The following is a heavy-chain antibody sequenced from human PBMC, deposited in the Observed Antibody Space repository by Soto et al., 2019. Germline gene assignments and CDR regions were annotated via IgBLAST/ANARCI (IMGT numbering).Heavy chain of an antibody. CDR2: IYSGGST. Sequence: EVQLVESGGGLVQPGGSLRLSCAASGFTVSSNYMSWVRQAPGKGLEWVSVIYSGGSTYYADSVKGRFTISRDNSKNTLYLQMNSLRAEDTAVYYCARATGYCSGGSCPYYKDVWGKGTTVTVSS. D-gene: IGHD2-15*01. CDR3: ARATGYCSGGSCPYYKDV. V-gene: IGHV3-66*01. J-gene: IGHJ6*03. CDR1: GFTVSSNY.